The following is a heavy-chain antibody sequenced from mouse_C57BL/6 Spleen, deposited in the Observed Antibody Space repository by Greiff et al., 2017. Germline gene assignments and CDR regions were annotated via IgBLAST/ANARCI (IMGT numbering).Heavy chain of an antibody. Sequence: EVMLVESGGGLVKPGGSLKLSCAASGFTFSDYGMHWVRQAPEKGLEWVAYISSGSSTIYYADTVKGRFTLSRDNAKNTLFLQMTSLRSEDTAMYYCAKNLYSNYVDYAMDYWGQGTSVTVSS. CDR3: AKNLYSNYVDYAMDY. CDR1: GFTFSDYG. V-gene: IGHV5-17*01. J-gene: IGHJ4*01. CDR2: ISSGSSTI. D-gene: IGHD2-5*01.